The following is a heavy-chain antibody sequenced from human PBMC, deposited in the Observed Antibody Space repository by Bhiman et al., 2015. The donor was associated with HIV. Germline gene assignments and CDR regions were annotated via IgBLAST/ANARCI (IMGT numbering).Heavy chain of an antibody. CDR1: GFTFSSYE. CDR3: VRSSVTNWFDP. CDR2: ISTSGNTI. D-gene: IGHD3-22*01. V-gene: IGHV3-48*03. J-gene: IGHJ5*02. Sequence: EVQLVESGGGLVQPGGSLKLSCAASGFTFSSYEMNWVRQAPGKGLEWVSYISTSGNTIYYADSVKGRFTISRDNAKSSLYLQMNSLRAEDTALYYCVRSSVTNWFDPVGPGNPGSPSP.